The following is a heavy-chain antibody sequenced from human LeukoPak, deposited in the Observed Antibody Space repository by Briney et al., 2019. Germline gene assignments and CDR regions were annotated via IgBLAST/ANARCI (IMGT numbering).Heavy chain of an antibody. J-gene: IGHJ3*02. CDR1: GFIFSNYA. CDR2: IRGSGGGT. CDR3: ARDPNGDYIGAFDM. V-gene: IGHV3-23*01. D-gene: IGHD4-17*01. Sequence: GGSLRLSCAASGFIFSNYALMWLRQSPGKGLEWVSAIRGSGGGTFYADSVKGRFTISRDNSKNTLYLQMNGLRAEDTAVYYCARDPNGDYIGAFDMWGRGTLVTISS.